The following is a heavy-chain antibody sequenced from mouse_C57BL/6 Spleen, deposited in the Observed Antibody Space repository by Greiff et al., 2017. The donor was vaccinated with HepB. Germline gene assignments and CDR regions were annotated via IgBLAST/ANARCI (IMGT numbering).Heavy chain of an antibody. V-gene: IGHV1-81*01. CDR3: ERGGGFAY. Sequence: VKLMESGAELARPGASVKLSCKASGYTFTSYGISWVKQRTGQGLEWIGEIYPRSGNTYYNEKFKGKATLTADKSSSTAYMELRSLTSEDSAVYFFERGGGFAYWGQGTLVTVSA. CDR1: GYTFTSYG. CDR2: IYPRSGNT. J-gene: IGHJ3*01.